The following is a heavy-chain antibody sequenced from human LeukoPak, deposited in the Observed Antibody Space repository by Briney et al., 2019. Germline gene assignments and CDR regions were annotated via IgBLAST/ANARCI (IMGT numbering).Heavy chain of an antibody. V-gene: IGHV1-69*04. CDR2: IIPIRNTV. J-gene: IGHJ6*02. Sequence: GASVRVSCKASGGTLTSHGISWVRQAPGQGLEWMGRIIPIRNTVNYAQKFQGRLTIAAETSTSTAYMDLSSLRSEDTAVHYCATDRAEQQGVQLYYYFGMDVWGQGTKVTVSS. CDR1: GGTLTSHG. D-gene: IGHD6-13*01. CDR3: ATDRAEQQGVQLYYYFGMDV.